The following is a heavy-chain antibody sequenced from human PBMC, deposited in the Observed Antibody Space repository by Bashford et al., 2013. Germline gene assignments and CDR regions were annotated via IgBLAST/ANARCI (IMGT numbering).Heavy chain of an antibody. CDR3: VNRGRFGELLSGIDA. D-gene: IGHD3-10*01. V-gene: IGHV4-34*01. Sequence: SETLSLTCAVYGGSVQWLLLELDPPAPRKGLEWIGEINHSGSTNYNPSLKSRVTISVDTSKNQFSLYLQMNSLRAEDTAVYYCVNRGRFGELLSGIDAWGQGTTVTVSS. CDR1: GGSVQWLL. CDR2: INHSGST. J-gene: IGHJ6*02.